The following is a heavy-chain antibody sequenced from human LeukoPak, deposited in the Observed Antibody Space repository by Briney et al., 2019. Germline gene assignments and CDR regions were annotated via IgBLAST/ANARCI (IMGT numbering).Heavy chain of an antibody. J-gene: IGHJ4*02. Sequence: GLEWVSYISYTGNIYYADSVKGRFTISRDNAKNSLYLHMNSLRAEDTAVYYCTRDPRALDYWGQGTLVTVSS. CDR3: TRDPRALDY. CDR2: ISYTGNI. V-gene: IGHV3-69-1*01.